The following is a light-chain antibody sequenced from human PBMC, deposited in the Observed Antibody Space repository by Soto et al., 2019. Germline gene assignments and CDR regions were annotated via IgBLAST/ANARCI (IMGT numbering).Light chain of an antibody. J-gene: IGKJ4*01. V-gene: IGKV3D-20*02. CDR2: GAS. CDR3: QQRSDWPPELT. Sequence: EIVLMQSPGTLSVSPGERATLSCRASQSVSNSYLVWYQQKPGQAPRLLIYGASSRATGIPDRFSGSGSGTDFTLTISRLEPEDFAVYYCQQRSDWPPELTFGGGTKVEIK. CDR1: QSVSNSY.